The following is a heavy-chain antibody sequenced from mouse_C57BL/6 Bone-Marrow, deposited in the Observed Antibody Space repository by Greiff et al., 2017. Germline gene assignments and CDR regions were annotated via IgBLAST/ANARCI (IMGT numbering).Heavy chain of an antibody. Sequence: EVMLVESGGGLVKPGGSLKLSCAASGFTFSSYAMSWVRQTPEKRLEWVATISDGGSYTYYPDNVKGRFTISRDNAKNNLYLQMSHLKSEYTARYYCARDPFYDYDGAYWGQGTLVTVSA. J-gene: IGHJ3*01. CDR1: GFTFSSYA. CDR3: ARDPFYDYDGAY. V-gene: IGHV5-4*01. CDR2: ISDGGSYT. D-gene: IGHD2-4*01.